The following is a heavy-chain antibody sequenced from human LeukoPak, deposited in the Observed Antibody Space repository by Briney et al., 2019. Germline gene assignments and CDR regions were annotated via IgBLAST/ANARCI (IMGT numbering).Heavy chain of an antibody. V-gene: IGHV4-59*08. CDR1: GGSISSYY. Sequence: SETLSLTCTVSGGSISSYYWSWIRQPPGKGLEWIVYISDTGSINYNPSLKSRVTISLDTSKNQFSLKLSSVTAADTAVYYCAGHHPRNTVDFWGQGTLVTVSS. CDR2: ISDTGSI. J-gene: IGHJ4*02. CDR3: AGHHPRNTVDF. D-gene: IGHD2/OR15-2a*01.